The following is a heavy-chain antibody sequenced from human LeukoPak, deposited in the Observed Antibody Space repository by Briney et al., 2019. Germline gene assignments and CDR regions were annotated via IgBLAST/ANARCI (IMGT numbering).Heavy chain of an antibody. V-gene: IGHV1-18*01. D-gene: IGHD3-22*01. J-gene: IGHJ3*02. Sequence: ASVKVSCQASGYTFNNYGITWVRQAPGQGLEWMGWVSPYNGNTNYAQKLQGRVSMTTDTSTRIVYMDLRSLRSDDTAVYYCARDSAEDFYDSSGSYIFDIWGQGTMVTVSS. CDR1: GYTFNNYG. CDR2: VSPYNGNT. CDR3: ARDSAEDFYDSSGSYIFDI.